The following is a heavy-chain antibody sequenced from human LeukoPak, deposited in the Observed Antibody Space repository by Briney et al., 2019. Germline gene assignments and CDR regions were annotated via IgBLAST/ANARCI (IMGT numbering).Heavy chain of an antibody. CDR2: IYYSGST. CDR3: AREGIAVAGIDAFDI. CDR1: GGSISSYH. J-gene: IGHJ3*02. D-gene: IGHD6-19*01. V-gene: IGHV4-59*01. Sequence: SETLSLTCTVSGGSISSYHWSWIRQPPGKGLEWIGYIYYSGSTNYNPSLKSRVTISVDTSKNQFSLKLSSVTAADTAVYYCAREGIAVAGIDAFDIWGQGTMVAVSS.